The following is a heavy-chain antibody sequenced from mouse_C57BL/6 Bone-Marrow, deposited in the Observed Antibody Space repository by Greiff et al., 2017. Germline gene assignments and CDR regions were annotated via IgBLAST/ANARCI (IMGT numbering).Heavy chain of an antibody. Sequence: EVQRVESGAELVRPGASVKLSCTASGFNIKDDYMHWVKQRPEQGLEWIGWIDPGNGDTEYASQFQGKATITADTSSNTAYLQLSSLTSADTAVYCCTPTGDWFAYWGQGTLVTVSA. CDR2: IDPGNGDT. J-gene: IGHJ3*01. CDR1: GFNIKDDY. CDR3: TPTGDWFAY. V-gene: IGHV14-4*01.